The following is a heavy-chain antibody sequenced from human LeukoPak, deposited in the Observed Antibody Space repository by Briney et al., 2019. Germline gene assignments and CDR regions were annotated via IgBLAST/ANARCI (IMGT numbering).Heavy chain of an antibody. CDR2: ISASGTLT. CDR3: ARDPYNGNYGDSYYYYYMDV. CDR1: GFTFSSYE. Sequence: PGGSLRLSCAASGFTFSSYEMNWVRQAPGKGLEWISYISASGTLTHYADSVEGRFTISRDNAKNSLYLQMNSLRAEDTAVYYCARDPYNGNYGDSYYYYYMDVWGKGTTVTISS. D-gene: IGHD1-26*01. J-gene: IGHJ6*03. V-gene: IGHV3-48*03.